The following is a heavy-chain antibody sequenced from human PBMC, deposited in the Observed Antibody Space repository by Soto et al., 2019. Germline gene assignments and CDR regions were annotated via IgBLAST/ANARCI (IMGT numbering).Heavy chain of an antibody. CDR2: VRSKIHNYAT. CDR1: GXTFSRSD. Sequence: RRLSFSASGXTFSRSDLHWVRQAPGKGLEWVGRVRSKIHNYATSFADSVRGRFTISRNDSDNTVSLEMSGLKSEDTALYYCSRHEEGRRMVFYGMDVWGQGTTVTVSS. D-gene: IGHD2-8*01. V-gene: IGHV3-73*01. J-gene: IGHJ6*02. CDR3: SRHEEGRRMVFYGMDV.